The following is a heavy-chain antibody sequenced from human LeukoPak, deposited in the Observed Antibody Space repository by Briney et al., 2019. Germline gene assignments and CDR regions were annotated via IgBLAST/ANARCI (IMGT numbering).Heavy chain of an antibody. CDR2: IKQDGNEK. V-gene: IGHV3-7*05. CDR3: ASEWRGVTLSY. Sequence: GESLRLSCAASGFTFSSYWMSWVRQAPGKGLEWVANIKQDGNEKYYVDSVKGRFTISRDNAKNSLYLQMNSLRVEDTAVYYCASEWRGVTLSYWGQGTLVTVSS. D-gene: IGHD2-21*02. J-gene: IGHJ4*02. CDR1: GFTFSSYW.